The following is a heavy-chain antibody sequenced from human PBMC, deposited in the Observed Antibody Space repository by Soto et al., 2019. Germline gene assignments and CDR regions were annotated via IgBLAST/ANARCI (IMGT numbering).Heavy chain of an antibody. CDR3: ARIARGRIAARPPGY. D-gene: IGHD6-6*01. CDR1: GYSISSGYY. CDR2: IYHSGST. V-gene: IGHV4-38-2*01. Sequence: ASETLSLTCAVSGYSISSGYYWGWIRQPPGKGLEWIGSIYHSGSTYYNPSLKSRVTISVDTSKNQFSLKLSSVTAADTAVYYCARIARGRIAARPPGYWGQGTLVTVSS. J-gene: IGHJ4*02.